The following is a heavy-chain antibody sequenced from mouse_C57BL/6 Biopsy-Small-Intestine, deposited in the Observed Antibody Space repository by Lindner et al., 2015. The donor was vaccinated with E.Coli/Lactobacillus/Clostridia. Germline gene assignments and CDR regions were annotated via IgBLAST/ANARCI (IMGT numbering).Heavy chain of an antibody. D-gene: IGHD2-5*01. CDR1: GFSLTSYG. V-gene: IGHV2-9-1*01. CDR3: ARYSNYYAMDY. J-gene: IGHJ4*01. Sequence: VQLQESGPGLVAPSQSLSITCTVSGFSLTSYGVDWVRQPPGKGLGWLGVIWTGGGTNYNSALKSRLSISKDNSKSQVFLKMNSLQTDDTARYYCARYSNYYAMDYWGQGTSVTVSS. CDR2: IWTGGGT.